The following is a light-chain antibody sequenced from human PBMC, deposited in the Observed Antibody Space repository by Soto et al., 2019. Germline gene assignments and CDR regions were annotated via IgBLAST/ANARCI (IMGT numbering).Light chain of an antibody. CDR1: QSISSY. J-gene: IGKJ3*01. CDR3: RQSYRTPSP. Sequence: DIQMTQSPSSLSASVGDRVTITSRASQSISSYLNWYQQKPGKAPKLLIYAASSLQSGVPSRFGRSGSGPDFNLSISRRHGGVFATYYCRQSYRTPSPFGPGTKVAIK. V-gene: IGKV1-39*01. CDR2: AAS.